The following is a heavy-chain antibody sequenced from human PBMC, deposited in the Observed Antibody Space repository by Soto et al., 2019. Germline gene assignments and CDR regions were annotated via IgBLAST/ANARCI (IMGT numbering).Heavy chain of an antibody. D-gene: IGHD6-19*01. CDR1: GGTFSSYA. V-gene: IGHV1-69*01. CDR3: AAKAGSGWYLGGVGY. CDR2: IIPIFGTA. Sequence: QVQLVQSGAEVKKPGSSVKVSCKASGGTFSSYAIRWVRQAPGQGLEWMGGIIPIFGTANYAQKFQGRVPITADESTRTAYMELSSLRSEDTAVYYCAAKAGSGWYLGGVGYWGQGTLVTVSS. J-gene: IGHJ4*02.